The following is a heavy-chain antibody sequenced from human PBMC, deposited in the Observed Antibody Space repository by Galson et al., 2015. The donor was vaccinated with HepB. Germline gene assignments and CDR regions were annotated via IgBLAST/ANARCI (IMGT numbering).Heavy chain of an antibody. D-gene: IGHD3-22*01. CDR3: ARDENYYDSSGYYLDY. J-gene: IGHJ4*02. Sequence: SVKVSCKASGYTFTSYYMHWVRQAPGQGLEWMGIINPSGGSTSYAQKLQGRVTMTRDTSTSTVYMELSSLRSEDTAVYYCARDENYYDSSGYYLDYWGQGTLVTVSS. CDR2: INPSGGST. V-gene: IGHV1-46*04. CDR1: GYTFTSYY.